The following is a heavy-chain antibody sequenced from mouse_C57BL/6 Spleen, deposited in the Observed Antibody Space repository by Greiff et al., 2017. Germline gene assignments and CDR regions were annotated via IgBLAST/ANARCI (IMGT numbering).Heavy chain of an antibody. D-gene: IGHD1-1*01. Sequence: EVKLMESGGDLVKPGGSLKLSCAASGFTFSSYGMSWVRQTPDKRLEWVATISSGGSYTYYPDSVKGRFTISRDNAKNTLYLQMSSLKSEDTAMYYCARRTVVATGAMDYWGQGTSVTVSS. CDR2: ISSGGSYT. J-gene: IGHJ4*01. CDR1: GFTFSSYG. V-gene: IGHV5-6*02. CDR3: ARRTVVATGAMDY.